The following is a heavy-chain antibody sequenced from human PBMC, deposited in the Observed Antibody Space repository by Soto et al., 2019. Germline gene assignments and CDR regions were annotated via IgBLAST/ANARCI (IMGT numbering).Heavy chain of an antibody. V-gene: IGHV3-48*01. J-gene: IGHJ5*02. D-gene: IGHD1-26*01. CDR1: GFTFSSYS. CDR3: VREEGLLNWFDP. CDR2: ISSSSSTI. Sequence: EVQLVESGGGLVQPGGSLRLSCAASGFTFSSYSMNWVRQAPGEGLEWVSYISSSSSTIYYADSVKGRFTISRDNAKNSLQLQMNTLRAEDTAVYYWVREEGLLNWFDPWGQGTLVTVSS.